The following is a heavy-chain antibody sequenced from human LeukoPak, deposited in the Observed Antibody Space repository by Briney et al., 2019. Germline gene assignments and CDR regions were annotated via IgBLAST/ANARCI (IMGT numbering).Heavy chain of an antibody. V-gene: IGHV4-59*12. CDR1: GGSISSYY. J-gene: IGHJ5*02. CDR3: ARISYDILTGCRPPRWSNNWFDP. CDR2: IYYSGIT. D-gene: IGHD3-9*01. Sequence: SETLSLTCTVSGGSISSYYWSWIRQPPGKGLEWIGYIYYSGITNYNPSLKSRVTISVDTSKNQFSLKLSSVTAADTAVYYCARISYDILTGCRPPRWSNNWFDPWGQGTLVTVSS.